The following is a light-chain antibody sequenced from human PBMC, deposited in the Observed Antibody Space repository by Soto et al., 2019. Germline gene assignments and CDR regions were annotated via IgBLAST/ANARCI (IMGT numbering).Light chain of an antibody. CDR1: SSDVGSYNL. V-gene: IGLV2-23*02. Sequence: QSALTQPDSVSGFPGQSITISCTGTSSDVGSYNLVSWYQQHPGKAPKLMIYEVSKRPSGVSNRFSGSKSGNTASLTISGLQAEDEADYYCCSYAGSSTLVFGTGTKVTVL. CDR2: EVS. CDR3: CSYAGSSTLV. J-gene: IGLJ1*01.